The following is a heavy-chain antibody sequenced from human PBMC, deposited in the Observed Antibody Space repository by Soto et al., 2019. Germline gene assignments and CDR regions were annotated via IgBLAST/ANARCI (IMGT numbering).Heavy chain of an antibody. V-gene: IGHV3-33*01. J-gene: IGHJ6*02. CDR3: ARLPYYGSGSNYYGMDV. Sequence: GSLRLSCAASGFTFSSYGMHWVRQAPGKGLEWVAVIWYDGSNKYYADSVKGRFTISRDNSKNTLYLQMNSLRAEDTAVYYCARLPYYGSGSNYYGMDVWGQGTTVTVSS. CDR2: IWYDGSNK. CDR1: GFTFSSYG. D-gene: IGHD3-10*01.